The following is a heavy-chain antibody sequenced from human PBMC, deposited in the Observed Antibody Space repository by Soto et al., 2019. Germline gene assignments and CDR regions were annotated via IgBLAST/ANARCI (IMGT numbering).Heavy chain of an antibody. V-gene: IGHV5-51*01. CDR2: IYPDDSET. CDR1: GYSFTNYW. J-gene: IGHJ6*02. Sequence: GESLKISCKGSGYSFTNYWIGWVRQMPGKDLEWIGIIYPDDSETRYSPSFQGQVTISADTSISTAYLQWTSLKAPDTAMYYCARSRRGAYGSGWYSPSGYYNYGIDVWGQGTKVTVSS. CDR3: ARSRRGAYGSGWYSPSGYYNYGIDV. D-gene: IGHD6-19*01.